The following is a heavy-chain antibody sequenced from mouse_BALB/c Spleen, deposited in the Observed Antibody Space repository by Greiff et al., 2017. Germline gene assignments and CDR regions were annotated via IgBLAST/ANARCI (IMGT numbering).Heavy chain of an antibody. J-gene: IGHJ3*01. CDR2: ISYSGST. V-gene: IGHV3-8*02. D-gene: IGHD1-2*01. CDR3: AREVDYGYAWCAY. CDR1: GDSITSGY. Sequence: EVQRVESGPSLVKPSQTLSLTCSVTGDSITSGYWNWIRKFPGNKLEYMGYISYSGSTYYNPSLKSRISITRDTSKNQYYLQLNSVTTEDTATYYCAREVDYGYAWCAYWGQGSLVTVSA.